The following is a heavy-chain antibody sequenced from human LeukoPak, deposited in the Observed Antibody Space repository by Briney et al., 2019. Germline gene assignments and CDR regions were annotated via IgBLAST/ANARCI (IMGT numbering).Heavy chain of an antibody. Sequence: GGSLRLSCVASGITFTNYAMGWVRQSPGKGLEWVGFIRSKAYGGTTEYAASMKGRFTISREDSKSIAYLQMNSLRTEDTAVYYCSAVLRFLEWYDASHIWGQGTMVTVSS. V-gene: IGHV3-49*04. J-gene: IGHJ3*02. D-gene: IGHD3-3*01. CDR2: IRSKAYGGTT. CDR3: SAVLRFLEWYDASHI. CDR1: GITFTNYA.